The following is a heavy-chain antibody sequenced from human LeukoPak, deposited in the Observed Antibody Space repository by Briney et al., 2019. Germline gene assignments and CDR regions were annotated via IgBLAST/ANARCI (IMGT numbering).Heavy chain of an antibody. CDR3: ARDSLSEGYYFDY. CDR2: IYSGGST. J-gene: IGHJ4*02. D-gene: IGHD3-16*02. CDR1: GFTVSSNY. Sequence: PGGSLRLSCAASGFTVSSNYMSWVRQAPGKGLEWVSVIYSGGSTYYADSVKGRFTISRDNSKSTLYLQMNSLRAEDTAVYYCARDSLSEGYYFDYWGQGTLVTVSS. V-gene: IGHV3-53*01.